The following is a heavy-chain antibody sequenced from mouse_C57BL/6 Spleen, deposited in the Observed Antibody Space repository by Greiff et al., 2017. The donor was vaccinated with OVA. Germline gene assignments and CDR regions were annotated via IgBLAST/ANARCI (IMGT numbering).Heavy chain of an antibody. CDR2: IDPENGYT. Sequence: EVQLQQSGAELVRPGASVKLSCTASGFNIKDDYMHWVKQRPEQGLEWIGWIDPENGYTEYASKFQGKATITADTSSNTAYLQLSSLTSEDTAVYYCTTDRYGNYDYWGQGTTLTVSS. J-gene: IGHJ2*01. V-gene: IGHV14-4*01. D-gene: IGHD2-10*02. CDR1: GFNIKDDY. CDR3: TTDRYGNYDY.